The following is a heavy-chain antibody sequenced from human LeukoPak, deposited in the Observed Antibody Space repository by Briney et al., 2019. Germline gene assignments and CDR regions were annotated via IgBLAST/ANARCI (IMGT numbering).Heavy chain of an antibody. J-gene: IGHJ6*02. Sequence: GGSLRLSCAASGFTFSSYSMNWVRQAPGKGLEWVSIISGSGATTFYTDSVKGRFTISRDNSKNTVFLQMNSLRAEDTAVYYCAKDKGWGYSAYDCYGMDVWGQGTTVTVSS. D-gene: IGHD1-26*01. CDR3: AKDKGWGYSAYDCYGMDV. V-gene: IGHV3-23*01. CDR2: ISGSGATT. CDR1: GFTFSSYS.